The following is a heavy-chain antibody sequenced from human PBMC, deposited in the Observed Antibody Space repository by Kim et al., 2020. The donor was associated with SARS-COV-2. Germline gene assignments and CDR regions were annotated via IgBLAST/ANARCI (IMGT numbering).Heavy chain of an antibody. D-gene: IGHD2-15*01. J-gene: IGHJ6*02. CDR1: GGSISSYY. CDR2: MYYSGST. CDR3: ARYKDCSGGSCPGSGGYYYGMDV. Sequence: SETLSLTCTVSGGSISSYYWSWIRQPPGKGLEWIGYMYYSGSTNHNPSLNSRVTISVDTSKNQFSLKLSSVTAADTAVYYCARYKDCSGGSCPGSGGYYYGMDVWGQGTTVTVSS. V-gene: IGHV4-59*01.